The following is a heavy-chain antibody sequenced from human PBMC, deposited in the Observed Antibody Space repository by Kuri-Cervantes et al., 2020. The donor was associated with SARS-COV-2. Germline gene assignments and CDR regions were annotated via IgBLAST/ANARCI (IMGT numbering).Heavy chain of an antibody. V-gene: IGHV3-73*01. D-gene: IGHD3-3*01. CDR2: VRGKANNYAT. Sequence: GGSLKLSCEVSGFLFSASAIHWVRQGSGKGLEWVGRVRGKANNYATAYAASVKGRFTISRDDSKNMAYLQMNSLKTEDTAVYYCAAEGLLLDAFDIWGQGTMVTVSS. J-gene: IGHJ3*02. CDR3: AAEGLLLDAFDI. CDR1: GFLFSASA.